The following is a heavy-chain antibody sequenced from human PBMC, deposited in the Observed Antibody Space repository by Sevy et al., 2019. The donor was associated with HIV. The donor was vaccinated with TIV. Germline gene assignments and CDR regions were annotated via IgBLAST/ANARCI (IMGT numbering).Heavy chain of an antibody. CDR1: GGSMSHYY. CDR2: ISYIGTT. CDR3: ARFSIADCSCESCFSAGFDH. J-gene: IGHJ4*02. D-gene: IGHD2-21*02. Sequence: SETLSLTCTVSGGSMSHYYWSWIRQPPGKGLEWIGHISYIGTTNYNPSLKSRVIISIDTSTIQFSLRLSSVTGADTAVYYCARFSIADCSCESCFSAGFDHWGQGTLVTVSS. V-gene: IGHV4-59*01.